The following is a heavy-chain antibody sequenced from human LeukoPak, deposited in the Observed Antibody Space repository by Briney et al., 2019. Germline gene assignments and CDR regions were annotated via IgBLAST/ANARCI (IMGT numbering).Heavy chain of an antibody. D-gene: IGHD6-19*01. CDR2: IGGSGVSI. J-gene: IGHJ4*02. CDR1: GFTFNRHA. Sequence: GGSLRLSCTASGFTFNRHAFNWVRQAPGKGLEWVSSIGGSGVSIFYADSVKGRFTISRDNGKNTVYLQMNSQRAEDTAIYYCSRRGGSNGWGDFDFWGQGTLVSVSS. CDR3: SRRGGSNGWGDFDF. V-gene: IGHV3-23*01.